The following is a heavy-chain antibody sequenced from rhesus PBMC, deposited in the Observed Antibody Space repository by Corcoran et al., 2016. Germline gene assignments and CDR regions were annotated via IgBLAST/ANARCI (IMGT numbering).Heavy chain of an antibody. D-gene: IGHD4-23*01. CDR2: IHGSGSST. Sequence: QVHLQESGPGVVKPSETLSLTCAVSGGSLSDSSRWRWLRQPPGKGLEWIGHIHGSGSSTNYNPSLKSRVTISKDTSKNQFSLELTSVTAADTAVYYCATLSTVYWYFDLWGTGTPITVSS. CDR1: GGSLSDSSR. J-gene: IGHJ2*01. V-gene: IGHV4S10*01. CDR3: ATLSTVYWYFDL.